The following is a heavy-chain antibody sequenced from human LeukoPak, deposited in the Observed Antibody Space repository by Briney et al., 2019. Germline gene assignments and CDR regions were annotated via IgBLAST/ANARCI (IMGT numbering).Heavy chain of an antibody. CDR1: GFTVSSSY. D-gene: IGHD3-16*01. V-gene: IGHV3-53*04. CDR3: ARDYSTNLYRCDY. CDR2: IYGGGGT. J-gene: IGHJ4*02. Sequence: SGGSLILSCTASGFTVSSSYMTWVRQAPGKGLEWVSLIYGGGGTYYADSVKGRFTISRHNSGNTLYLEMNSLRPDDTAVYYCARDYSTNLYRCDYWGQGTLVTVSS.